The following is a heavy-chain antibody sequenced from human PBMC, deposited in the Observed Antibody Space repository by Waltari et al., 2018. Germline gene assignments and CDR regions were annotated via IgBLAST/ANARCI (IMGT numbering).Heavy chain of an antibody. V-gene: IGHV4-59*01. D-gene: IGHD3-10*01. CDR1: GGSISSYY. Sequence: QVQLQESGPGLVKPSETLSLTCTVSGGSISSYYWSWIRQPPGKGLEWIGYIYYSGSTNYNPSRKRRGTISVDTAKNQFALKLSSVTAADTAVYYCAREFGEGWFDPWGQGTLVTVSS. CDR3: AREFGEGWFDP. CDR2: IYYSGST. J-gene: IGHJ5*02.